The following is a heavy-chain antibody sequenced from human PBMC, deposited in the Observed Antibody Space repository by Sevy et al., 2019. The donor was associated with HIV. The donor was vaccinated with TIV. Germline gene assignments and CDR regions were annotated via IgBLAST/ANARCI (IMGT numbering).Heavy chain of an antibody. V-gene: IGHV3-30*04. CDR1: GFTFSDYT. CDR2: ISYDGSRT. D-gene: IGHD3-10*01. Sequence: GGSLRLSCAASGFTFSDYTIHWVRQAPGKGLEWVSVISYDGSRTSYADSVKGRFTISRDNSKNTLFLQMNSLRAEDTAVYYCTRVRGLLGWFDSWGQGTLVNVSS. CDR3: TRVRGLLGWFDS. J-gene: IGHJ5*01.